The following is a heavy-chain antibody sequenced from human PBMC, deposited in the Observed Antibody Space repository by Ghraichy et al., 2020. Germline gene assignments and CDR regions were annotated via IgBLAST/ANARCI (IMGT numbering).Heavy chain of an antibody. CDR2: IFYIGNT. Sequence: SQTLSLTCSVSGGSTNSGGYYWSWIRQLPGKGLEWIGYIFYIGNTYYNPSLKSRLTISVDTAENQFSLKLTSVTAADTAVYYCASSSGGTNSFDLWGQGTMVTVSS. V-gene: IGHV4-31*02. CDR1: GGSTNSGGYY. D-gene: IGHD2-8*01. CDR3: ASSSGGTNSFDL. J-gene: IGHJ3*01.